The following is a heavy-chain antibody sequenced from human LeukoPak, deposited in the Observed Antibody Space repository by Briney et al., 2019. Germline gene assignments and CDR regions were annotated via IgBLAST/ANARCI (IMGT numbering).Heavy chain of an antibody. V-gene: IGHV4-59*08. J-gene: IGHJ4*02. CDR2: IYYSGST. CDR1: DGSISNYY. D-gene: IGHD1/OR15-1a*01. Sequence: SETLSLTCTVSDGSISNYYWIWIRQPPGKGLEWIGYIYYSGSTNYNPSLKSRVTISVDTTKNQFSLNLRSVIAADTAVYFCARISWDNSLDYWGQGTLVSVSS. CDR3: ARISWDNSLDY.